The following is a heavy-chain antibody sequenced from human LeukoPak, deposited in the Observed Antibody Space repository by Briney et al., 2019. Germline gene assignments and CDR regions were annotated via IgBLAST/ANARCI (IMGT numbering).Heavy chain of an antibody. CDR3: AKSNGYGLVDI. Sequence: SETLSLTCAVYGGSFSGYYWSWIRQPPGKGLEWIGEINHSGTTNYNPSLKSRVTVSVDTSKNQFSLKLSSVTAADTAVYYCAKSNGYGLVDIWGQGTMVTVSS. CDR1: GGSFSGYY. CDR2: INHSGTT. V-gene: IGHV4-34*01. D-gene: IGHD3-10*01. J-gene: IGHJ3*02.